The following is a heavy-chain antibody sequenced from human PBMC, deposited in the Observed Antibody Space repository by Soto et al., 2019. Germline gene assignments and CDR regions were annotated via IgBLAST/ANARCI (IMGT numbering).Heavy chain of an antibody. CDR1: GGSISSGGYS. CDR3: ARSRHYDFWSGYYPYYSDY. J-gene: IGHJ4*02. Sequence: KPSETLSLTCAVSGGSISSGGYSWSWIRQPPGKGLEWIGYIYHSGSTYYNPSLKSRVTISVDRSKNQFSLKLSSVTAADTAVYYCARSRHYDFWSGYYPYYSDYWGQGTLVTVSS. D-gene: IGHD3-3*01. CDR2: IYHSGST. V-gene: IGHV4-30-2*01.